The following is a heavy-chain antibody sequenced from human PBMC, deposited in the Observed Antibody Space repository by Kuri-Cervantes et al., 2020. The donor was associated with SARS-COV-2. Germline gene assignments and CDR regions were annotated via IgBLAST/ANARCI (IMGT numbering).Heavy chain of an antibody. CDR1: GFTFSSYW. J-gene: IGHJ3*01. CDR3: AKIAHVVVIAGAFDL. V-gene: IGHV3-7*03. CDR2: IKQDGSEK. D-gene: IGHD2-21*01. Sequence: GESLKISCAASGFTFSSYWMSWVRQAPGKGLEWVANIKQDGSEKYYVDSVKGRFTISRDNAKNSLYLQMNSLGAEDTAVYYCAKIAHVVVIAGAFDLWGQGTMVTVSS.